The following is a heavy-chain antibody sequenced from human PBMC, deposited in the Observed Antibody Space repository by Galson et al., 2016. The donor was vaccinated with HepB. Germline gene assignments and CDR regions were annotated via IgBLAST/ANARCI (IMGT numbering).Heavy chain of an antibody. CDR3: ARESAAAWGYYDR. Sequence: SLRLSCAASGFTVGSSYMNWVRQAPGKGLEWVSLIYAGGSRYYADSVKGRFTISRDSSVNTLYLQLTSLRDEDTAVYYCARESAAAWGYYDRRGQGTLVTVSS. D-gene: IGHD3-22*01. CDR2: IYAGGSR. CDR1: GFTVGSSY. J-gene: IGHJ4*02. V-gene: IGHV3-66*01.